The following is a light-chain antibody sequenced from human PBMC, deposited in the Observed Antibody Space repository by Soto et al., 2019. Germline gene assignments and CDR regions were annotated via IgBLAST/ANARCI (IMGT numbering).Light chain of an antibody. J-gene: IGKJ1*01. Sequence: DIQMTQSPSSLSASVGDRVTITCRASQTISSYLNWYQQTPGRAPKLLIYAASSLQGGVPSRFSGSGSGTDFTFTISSLQPEDFATFYCQQTYSTPSTWTFGQGTKVEIK. CDR1: QTISSY. CDR2: AAS. CDR3: QQTYSTPSTWT. V-gene: IGKV1-39*01.